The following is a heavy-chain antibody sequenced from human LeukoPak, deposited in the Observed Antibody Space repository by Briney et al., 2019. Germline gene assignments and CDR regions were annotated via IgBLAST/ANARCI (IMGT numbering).Heavy chain of an antibody. D-gene: IGHD6-13*01. J-gene: IGHJ4*02. CDR1: GYTFTSYD. V-gene: IGHV1-18*01. CDR3: ARVPIPPYSSSWYHPFDY. Sequence: ASVKVSCKASGYTFTSYDISWVRQAPGQGLEWMGWISAYNGNTNYAQKLQGRVTITTDTSTSTAYLELRSLRSDDSAVYISARVPIPPYSSSWYHPFDYWGQGTLVTVSS. CDR2: ISAYNGNT.